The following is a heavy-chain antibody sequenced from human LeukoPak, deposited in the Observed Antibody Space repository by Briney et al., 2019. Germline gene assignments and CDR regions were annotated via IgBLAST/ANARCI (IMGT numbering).Heavy chain of an antibody. V-gene: IGHV3-74*01. Sequence: GGSLRLSCAASGFTFSSYWMHWVRQAPGKGLVWVSRINSDGSSTSYADSVKGRFTISRENAKNSLYLQMNSLRAGDTAVYYCARDRGRYYMDVWGKGTTVTISS. CDR1: GFTFSSYW. D-gene: IGHD6-25*01. J-gene: IGHJ6*03. CDR3: ARDRGRYYMDV. CDR2: INSDGSST.